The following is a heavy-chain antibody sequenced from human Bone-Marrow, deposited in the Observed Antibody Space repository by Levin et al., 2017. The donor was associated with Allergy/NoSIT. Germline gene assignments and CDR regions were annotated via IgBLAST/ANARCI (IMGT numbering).Heavy chain of an antibody. Sequence: GGSLRLSCETSGFTFSVSTIYWVRQASGKGLEWVGRIRDKADRYATAYAASMKGRFTISREDSRNTSYLQMNGLRTEDTAVYYCSRHPPPTGYYSPLDVWGQGTLVTVSS. J-gene: IGHJ4*02. CDR1: GFTFSVST. CDR2: IRDKADRYAT. CDR3: SRHPPPTGYYSPLDV. D-gene: IGHD2/OR15-2a*01. V-gene: IGHV3-73*01.